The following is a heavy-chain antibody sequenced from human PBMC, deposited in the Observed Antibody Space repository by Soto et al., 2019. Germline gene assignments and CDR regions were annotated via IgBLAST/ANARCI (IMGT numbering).Heavy chain of an antibody. J-gene: IGHJ6*02. CDR3: AIWGRSRELDV. D-gene: IGHD3-16*01. CDR2: IHYSGST. Sequence: QVQLQESGPGLVKPSEALSLTCTVSGDSISSYYWNWMRQAPGKGLEWIGYIHYSGSTNYNPSLKSRVTISVDTSKNQFSLKLSSVTAADTAVYYCAIWGRSRELDVWGQGTTITVSS. V-gene: IGHV4-59*08. CDR1: GDSISSYY.